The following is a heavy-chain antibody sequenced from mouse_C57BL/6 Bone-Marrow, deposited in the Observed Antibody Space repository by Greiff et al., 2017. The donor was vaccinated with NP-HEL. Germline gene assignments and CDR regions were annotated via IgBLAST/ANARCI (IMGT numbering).Heavy chain of an antibody. J-gene: IGHJ2*01. D-gene: IGHD2-1*01. CDR2: IRSKSNNYAT. Sequence: EVMLVESGGGLVQPKGSLKLSCAASGFSFNTYAMNWVRQAPGKGLEWVARIRSKSNNYATYYADSVKDSFTISRDDSESMLYLQMNNLKTEDTAMYYCENGNYGVDYWGQGTTLTVSS. V-gene: IGHV10-1*01. CDR1: GFSFNTYA. CDR3: ENGNYGVDY.